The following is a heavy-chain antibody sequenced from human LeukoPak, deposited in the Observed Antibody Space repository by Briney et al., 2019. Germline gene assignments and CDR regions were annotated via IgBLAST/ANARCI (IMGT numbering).Heavy chain of an antibody. D-gene: IGHD5-18*01. J-gene: IGHJ4*02. CDR2: IKQDGSEK. Sequence: GGSLRLSCAASGFTFSSYWMSWVRQAPGKGLEWVANIKQDGSEKYSVDSVKGRFTISRDNAKTSLYLQMNTLRAEDTAVYYCARHLSGVTGYTYGRGIDYWGQGTLVTVSS. V-gene: IGHV3-7*01. CDR3: ARHLSGVTGYTYGRGIDY. CDR1: GFTFSSYW.